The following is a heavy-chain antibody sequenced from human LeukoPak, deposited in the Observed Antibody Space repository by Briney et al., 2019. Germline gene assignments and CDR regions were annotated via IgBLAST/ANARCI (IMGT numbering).Heavy chain of an antibody. V-gene: IGHV1-69*13. CDR3: ARIGREGATYYHYGMDV. CDR1: GGTFSSYA. J-gene: IGHJ6*02. CDR2: IIPIFGTA. D-gene: IGHD1-26*01. Sequence: ASVKVSCKASGGTFSSYAISWVRQAPGQGLEWMGGIIPIFGTANYAQKFQGRVTITADESTSTAYMELSSLRSEDTAVYYCARIGREGATYYHYGMDVWGQGTTVTVSS.